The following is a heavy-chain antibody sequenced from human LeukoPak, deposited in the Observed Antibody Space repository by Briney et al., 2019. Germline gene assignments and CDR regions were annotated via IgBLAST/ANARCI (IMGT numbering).Heavy chain of an antibody. D-gene: IGHD4-17*01. CDR2: ISSSGSTI. CDR3: ARDRPTADIAFDI. CDR1: GFTFSDYY. J-gene: IGHJ3*02. Sequence: GGSLRLSCAASGFTFSDYYMSWIRQAPGKGLEWVSYISSSGSTIYYADSVKGRFTISRDNAKNSLYLQMNSLRAEDTAVYYCARDRPTADIAFDIWGQGTMVTVSS. V-gene: IGHV3-11*01.